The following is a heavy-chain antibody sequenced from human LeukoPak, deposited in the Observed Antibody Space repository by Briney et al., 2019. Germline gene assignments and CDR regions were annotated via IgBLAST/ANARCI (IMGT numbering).Heavy chain of an antibody. J-gene: IGHJ6*02. D-gene: IGHD6-13*01. CDR1: GGSISNYY. V-gene: IGHV4-59*01. CDR2: IYYSGST. Sequence: SETLSLTCTVSGGSISNYYWSWIRQPSGKGLEWLGYIYYSGSTDYNPSLKSRVAISVDTSKNQFCLRLSSVTAADTAVYYCARAPAAGDYYGMDVWGQGTTVTVSS. CDR3: ARAPAAGDYYGMDV.